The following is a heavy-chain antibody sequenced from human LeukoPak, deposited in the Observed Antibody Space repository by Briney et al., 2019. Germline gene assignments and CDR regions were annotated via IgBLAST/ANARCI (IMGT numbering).Heavy chain of an antibody. D-gene: IGHD2-2*01. CDR1: GFTFSSYG. Sequence: GRSLRLSCAASGFTFSSYGMHWVRQAPGKGLEWVAVISYDGSNKYYADSVKGRFTISRDNSKNTLYLQMNSLRAEDTAVYYCARDWLGDIVVVPAACMDYWGQGTLVTVSS. CDR3: ARDWLGDIVVVPAACMDY. CDR2: ISYDGSNK. J-gene: IGHJ4*02. V-gene: IGHV3-30*19.